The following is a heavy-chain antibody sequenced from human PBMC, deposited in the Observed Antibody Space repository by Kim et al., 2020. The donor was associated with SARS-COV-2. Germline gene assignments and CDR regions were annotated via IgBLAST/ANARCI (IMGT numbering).Heavy chain of an antibody. CDR2: VNPNSGNT. J-gene: IGHJ4*02. CDR3: ARGDRYCSSSSCYNY. D-gene: IGHD2-2*02. CDR1: GYTFTSYD. Sequence: ASVKVSCKASGYTFTSYDINWVRQASGQGPEWMGWVNPNSGNTGYAQKFQGRVTMTRDTSISTAYMELNSLRSEDRAVYYCARGDRYCSSSSCYNYWGKGTRVTVSS. V-gene: IGHV1-8*01.